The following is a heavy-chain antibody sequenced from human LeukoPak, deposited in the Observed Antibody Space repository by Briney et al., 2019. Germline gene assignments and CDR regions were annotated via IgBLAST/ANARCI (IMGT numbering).Heavy chain of an antibody. CDR3: ANNFDY. CDR1: GFTFSNYG. J-gene: IGHJ4*02. V-gene: IGHV3-33*06. Sequence: GGSLRLSCAASGFTFSNYGMHWVRQAPGKGLEWVAVIWHDGNNKYYADSVKGRFTVSRDNSKNTLYLQMNSLRAEDTAVYYCANNFDYCGQGTLVTVSS. CDR2: IWHDGNNK.